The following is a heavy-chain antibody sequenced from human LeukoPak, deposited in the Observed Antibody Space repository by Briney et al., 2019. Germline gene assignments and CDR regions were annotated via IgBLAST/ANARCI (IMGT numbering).Heavy chain of an antibody. D-gene: IGHD3-22*01. Sequence: GGSLRLSCAASGFTVSSNYMSWVRQAPGKGLEWVSVIYSGGSTYYADSVKGRFTISRDNSKSTLYLQMNSLRAEDTAVYYCAKDRGYYYDSSGYYYFDYWGQGTLVTVSS. CDR3: AKDRGYYYDSSGYYYFDY. J-gene: IGHJ4*02. CDR2: IYSGGST. CDR1: GFTVSSNY. V-gene: IGHV3-53*01.